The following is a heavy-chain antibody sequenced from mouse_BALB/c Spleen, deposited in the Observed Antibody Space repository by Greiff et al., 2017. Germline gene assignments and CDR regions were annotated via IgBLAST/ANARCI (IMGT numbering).Heavy chain of an antibody. CDR1: GYTFTSYW. V-gene: IGHV1-7*01. J-gene: IGHJ1*01. D-gene: IGHD1-1*01. CDR3: ARSLRNWYFDV. Sequence: VQLQQSGAELAKPGASVKMSCKASGYTFTSYWMHWVKQRPGQGLEWIGYINPSTGYTEYNQKFKDKATLTADKSSSTAYMQLSSLTSEDSAVYYCARSLRNWYFDVWGAGTTVTVSS. CDR2: INPSTGYT.